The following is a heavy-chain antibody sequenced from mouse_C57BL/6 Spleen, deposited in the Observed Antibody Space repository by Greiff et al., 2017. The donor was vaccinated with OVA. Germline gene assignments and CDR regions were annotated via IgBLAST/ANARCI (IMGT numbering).Heavy chain of an antibody. CDR3: TSHDYDRGYFDY. V-gene: IGHV14-4*01. D-gene: IGHD2-4*01. J-gene: IGHJ2*01. CDR1: GFNIKDDY. CDR2: IDPENGDT. Sequence: VQLQQSGAELVRPGASVKLSCTASGFNIKDDYMHWVKQRPEQGLEWIGWIDPENGDTEYASKFQGTATITADTSSNTASLQLSSLTSEDTAVYYCTSHDYDRGYFDYWGQGTTLTVSS.